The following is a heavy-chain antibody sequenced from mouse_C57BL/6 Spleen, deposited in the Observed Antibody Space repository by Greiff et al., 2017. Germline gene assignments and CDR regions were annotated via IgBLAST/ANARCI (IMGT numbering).Heavy chain of an antibody. V-gene: IGHV1-64*01. CDR1: GYTFTSYW. CDR2: IHPNSGST. D-gene: IGHD2-4*01. Sequence: VQLQESGAELVKPGASVKLSCKASGYTFTSYWMHWVKQRPGQGLEWIGMIHPNSGSTNYNEKFKSKATLTVDKSSSTAYMQLSSLTSEDSAVYYCARRDYEDYFDYWGQGTTLTVSS. CDR3: ARRDYEDYFDY. J-gene: IGHJ2*01.